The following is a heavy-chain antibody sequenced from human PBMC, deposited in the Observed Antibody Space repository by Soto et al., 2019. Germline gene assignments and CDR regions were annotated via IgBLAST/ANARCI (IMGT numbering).Heavy chain of an antibody. Sequence: SETLSLTCTVSGGSISSYYWSWIRQPPGKGLEWIGYIYYSGSTNYNPSLKSRVTISVDTSKNQFSLKLSSVTAADTAVYYCARETYYYDSSGYKNNYYYYGMDVWGQGTTVTVS. V-gene: IGHV4-59*01. J-gene: IGHJ6*02. CDR1: GGSISSYY. D-gene: IGHD3-22*01. CDR2: IYYSGST. CDR3: ARETYYYDSSGYKNNYYYYGMDV.